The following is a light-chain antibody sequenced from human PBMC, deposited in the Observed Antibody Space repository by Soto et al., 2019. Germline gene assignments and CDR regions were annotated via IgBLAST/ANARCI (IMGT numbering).Light chain of an antibody. CDR2: GNN. V-gene: IGLV1-40*01. J-gene: IGLJ1*01. CDR1: SSNIGAGYD. Sequence: QSVLTQPPSVSEAPGQRVTISCTGSSSNIGAGYDVHWYQQLPGTAPKLLIYGNNNRPSGVPDRFSGSKSGTSASLAITGLQAEDEAGYYCQSYDSSLSVYVFGTGTKLTVL. CDR3: QSYDSSLSVYV.